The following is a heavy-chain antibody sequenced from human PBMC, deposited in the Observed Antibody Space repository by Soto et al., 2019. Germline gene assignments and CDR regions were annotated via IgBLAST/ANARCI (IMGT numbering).Heavy chain of an antibody. CDR3: AREGELVDY. D-gene: IGHD1-26*01. V-gene: IGHV3-48*01. CDR2: ISGSSITI. Sequence: EVQLVESGGGLLQPGGSLRLSCAASGFTFSSYSMNWVRQAPGRGLEWVSYISGSSITIYYAASGKGRITISRDNAKNSLYLQMNSLRAGDTAVYYCAREGELVDYWGQGPLVTFSS. J-gene: IGHJ4*02. CDR1: GFTFSSYS.